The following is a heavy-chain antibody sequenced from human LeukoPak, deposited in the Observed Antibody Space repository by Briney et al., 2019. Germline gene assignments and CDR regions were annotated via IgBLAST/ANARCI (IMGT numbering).Heavy chain of an antibody. Sequence: GGSLRLSCAASGFSFSDYYMSWIRQAPGKGLEWLSYISTSGSDTYYADSVKGRFTISRNNAKNSLYLQMNSLRADDTAVYCCARQIVASGLFDYWGQGTLVTVSS. J-gene: IGHJ4*02. CDR3: ARQIVASGLFDY. V-gene: IGHV3-11*01. CDR2: ISTSGSDT. CDR1: GFSFSDYY. D-gene: IGHD2/OR15-2a*01.